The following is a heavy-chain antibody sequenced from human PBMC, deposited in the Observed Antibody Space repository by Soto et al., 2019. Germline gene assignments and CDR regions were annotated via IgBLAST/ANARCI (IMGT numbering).Heavy chain of an antibody. Sequence: GGSLRLSCAASGFTFSSYWMSWVRQAPGKGLEWVANIKQDGSEKYYVDSVKGRFTISRDNAKNSLYLQMNSLRAEDTAVYYCAREPMVRGVITYFDIWGQGTMVTVSS. CDR3: AREPMVRGVITYFDI. D-gene: IGHD3-10*01. CDR1: GFTFSSYW. J-gene: IGHJ3*02. V-gene: IGHV3-7*01. CDR2: IKQDGSEK.